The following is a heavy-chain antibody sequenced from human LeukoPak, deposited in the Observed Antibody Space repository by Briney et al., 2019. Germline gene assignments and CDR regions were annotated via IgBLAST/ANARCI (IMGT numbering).Heavy chain of an antibody. Sequence: GASVKVSCTASGYTFTGYYMHWVRQAPGQGLEWMGWINPNSGGTNYAQKFQGRVTMTRDTSISTAYMELSRLRSDDTAVYYCARDLYYYYGMDVWGQGTTVTVSS. J-gene: IGHJ6*02. CDR2: INPNSGGT. CDR1: GYTFTGYY. V-gene: IGHV1-2*02. CDR3: ARDLYYYYGMDV.